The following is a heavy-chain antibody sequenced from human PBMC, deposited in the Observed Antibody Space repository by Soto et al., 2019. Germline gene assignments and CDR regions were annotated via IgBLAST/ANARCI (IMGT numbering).Heavy chain of an antibody. D-gene: IGHD3-10*01. Sequence: ASVKVSCKASGYTSTSYGISWVRQAPGQGLEWIGWISAYNGNTNYAQKLQGRVTMTTDTSTSTAYMELRSLRSDDTAVYYCATGRLRGDPYYFDYWRQGTLVTVSS. CDR1: GYTSTSYG. J-gene: IGHJ4*02. V-gene: IGHV1-18*01. CDR3: ATGRLRGDPYYFDY. CDR2: ISAYNGNT.